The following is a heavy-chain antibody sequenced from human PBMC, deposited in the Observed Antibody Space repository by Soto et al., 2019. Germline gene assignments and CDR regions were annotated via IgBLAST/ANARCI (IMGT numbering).Heavy chain of an antibody. Sequence: EVQLLESGGGLVQPGGSLRLSCAASGFTFSSYAMSWVRQAPGKGLEWVSAISGSGGSTYYADSVKGRFTISRDNYKNTLYLQMNSLRAEDTAVYYCAKDSEDMTTVTTLDYWGQGTLVTVSS. D-gene: IGHD4-17*01. CDR3: AKDSEDMTTVTTLDY. J-gene: IGHJ4*02. V-gene: IGHV3-23*01. CDR2: ISGSGGST. CDR1: GFTFSSYA.